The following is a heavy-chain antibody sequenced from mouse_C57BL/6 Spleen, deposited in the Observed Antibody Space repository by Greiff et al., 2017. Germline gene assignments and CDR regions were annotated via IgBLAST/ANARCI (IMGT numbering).Heavy chain of an antibody. CDR1: GYTFTDYE. Sequence: QVQLQQSGAELVRPGASVTLSCKASGYTFTDYEMHWVKQTPVHGLEWIGAIDPETGGTAYNQKFKGKAILTADKSSSTAYMELRSLTSEDSAVYYGTSRDSSGYVRFAYWGQGTLVTVSA. CDR2: IDPETGGT. CDR3: TSRDSSGYVRFAY. V-gene: IGHV1-15*01. D-gene: IGHD3-2*02. J-gene: IGHJ3*01.